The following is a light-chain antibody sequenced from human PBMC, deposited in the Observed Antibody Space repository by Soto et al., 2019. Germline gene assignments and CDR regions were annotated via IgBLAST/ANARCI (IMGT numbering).Light chain of an antibody. Sequence: EIVLTKSPGTLSLSTGERATLSCRASQSVINNQLAWFRHKPGQAPRLLIWGVSNRATGIPDTFSGSGSGTDFTLTISRLEPEDLVGFYCYQYGSTPPTFGQRTKWEIK. CDR3: YQYGSTPPT. CDR2: GVS. V-gene: IGKV3-20*01. CDR1: QSVINNQ. J-gene: IGKJ1*01.